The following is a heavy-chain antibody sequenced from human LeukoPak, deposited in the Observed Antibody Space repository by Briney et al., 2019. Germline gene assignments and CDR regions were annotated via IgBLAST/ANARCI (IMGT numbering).Heavy chain of an antibody. CDR1: GGSISSYY. D-gene: IGHD3-10*01. CDR2: IYSSGGT. J-gene: IGHJ3*02. CDR3: ARRGVRGVVINEGGPDAFDI. Sequence: SETLSLTCAVSGGSISSYYWSWIRQPPGKGLEWVGYIYSSGGTNYNPSLQSRVTMSVDTSKNQFSLRLSSVTAADKAIYYCARRGVRGVVINEGGPDAFDIWGQGRLVTVSS. V-gene: IGHV4-59*08.